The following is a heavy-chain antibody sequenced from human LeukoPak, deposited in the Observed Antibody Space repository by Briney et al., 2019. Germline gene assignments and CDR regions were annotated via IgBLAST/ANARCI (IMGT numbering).Heavy chain of an antibody. CDR1: GGSISSYY. D-gene: IGHD3-3*01. J-gene: IGHJ6*02. CDR3: ARDYYDCWSGYSPFYYYYGMDV. CDR2: IYTSGST. Sequence: SETQSLTCTVSGGSISSYYWSWIRQPAGKGLEWIGRIYTSGSTNYNPSLKSRVTMSVDTSKNQFSLKLSSVTAADTAVYYCARDYYDCWSGYSPFYYYYGMDVWGQGTTVTVSS. V-gene: IGHV4-4*07.